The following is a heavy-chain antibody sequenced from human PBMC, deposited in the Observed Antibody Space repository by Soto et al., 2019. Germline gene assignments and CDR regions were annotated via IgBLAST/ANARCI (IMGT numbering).Heavy chain of an antibody. J-gene: IGHJ4*02. D-gene: IGHD1-26*01. CDR1: GFTFSSYG. CDR2: ISYDGSNK. V-gene: IGHV3-30*18. Sequence: GSLRLSCAASGFTFSSYGMHWVRQAPGKGLEWVAVISYDGSNKYYADSVKGRFTISRDNSKNTLYLQMNSLRAEDTAVYYCAKVAEWELRSAFDYWGQGTLVTVSS. CDR3: AKVAEWELRSAFDY.